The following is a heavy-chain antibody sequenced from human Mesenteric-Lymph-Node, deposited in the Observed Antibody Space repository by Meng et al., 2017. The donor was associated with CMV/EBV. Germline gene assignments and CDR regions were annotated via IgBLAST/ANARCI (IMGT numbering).Heavy chain of an antibody. Sequence: GESLKISCAASGFTFSSYWMTWVRQAPGKGLEWVANIKQDGSEKYYVDSVKGRFTISRDNARNSLSLQMNSLRADDSAFYYCARDPNLGQLDFWGQGTLVTVSS. V-gene: IGHV3-7*03. CDR2: IKQDGSEK. J-gene: IGHJ4*02. CDR3: ARDPNLGQLDF. CDR1: GFTFSSYW.